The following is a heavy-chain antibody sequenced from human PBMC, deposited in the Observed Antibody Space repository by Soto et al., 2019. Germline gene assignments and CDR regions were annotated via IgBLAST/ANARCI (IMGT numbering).Heavy chain of an antibody. CDR2: TYYSGST. D-gene: IGHD5-18*01. V-gene: IGHV4-61*01. CDR3: ARVGRYSYGYPSDDYYGMDV. Sequence: QVQLQESGPGLVKPSETLSLTCTVSGGSVSSGNHYWSWIRQPPGEGLEWVGYTYYSGSTKYNPSRESRVTRSVDTSKNQFSLRLSSVTAADTAVYYCARVGRYSYGYPSDDYYGMDVWGQGTTVTVSS. CDR1: GGSVSSGNHY. J-gene: IGHJ6*02.